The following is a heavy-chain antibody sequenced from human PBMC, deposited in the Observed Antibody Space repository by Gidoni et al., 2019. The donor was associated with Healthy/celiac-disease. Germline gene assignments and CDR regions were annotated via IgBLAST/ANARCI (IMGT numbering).Heavy chain of an antibody. CDR3: APQGDYCSGGSCYTNWFDP. CDR1: GGTFSSYA. CDR2: IIPIFGTA. J-gene: IGHJ5*02. D-gene: IGHD2-15*01. V-gene: IGHV1-69*01. Sequence: QVQLVQSGAEVKKPGSSVKVSCKASGGTFSSYAISWVRQAPGQGLEWMGGIIPIFGTANYAQKFQGRVTITADESTSTAYMELSSLRSEDTAVYYCAPQGDYCSGGSCYTNWFDPWGQGTLVTVSS.